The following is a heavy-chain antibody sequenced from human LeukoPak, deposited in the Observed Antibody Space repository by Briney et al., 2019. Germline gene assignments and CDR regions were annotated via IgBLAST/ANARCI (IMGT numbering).Heavy chain of an antibody. CDR1: GGSFSGYY. CDR2: INHSGST. V-gene: IGHV4-34*01. CDR3: ARHQAARGGPG. Sequence: SETLSLTCAIYGGSFSGYYWSWIRQPPEKGLEWIGEINHSGSTNYNPSLKSRVTISVDTSKNQFSLKLSSVTAADTAVYYCARHQAARGGPGWGQGTLVTVSS. D-gene: IGHD6-25*01. J-gene: IGHJ4*02.